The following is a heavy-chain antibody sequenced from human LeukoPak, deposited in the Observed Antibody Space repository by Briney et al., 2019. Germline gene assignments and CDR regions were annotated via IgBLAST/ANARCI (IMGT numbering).Heavy chain of an antibody. D-gene: IGHD6-6*01. Sequence: SETLSLTCTVSGGPISSYYLSWIRQPAGEGLEWIGRIYTSGSANYNPSLKSRVTMSVDTSKNQFSLKLSSVTAADTAVYYCARDLEGQLANWYDPWGQGTLVTVSS. J-gene: IGHJ5*02. CDR2: IYTSGSA. CDR1: GGPISSYY. CDR3: ARDLEGQLANWYDP. V-gene: IGHV4-4*07.